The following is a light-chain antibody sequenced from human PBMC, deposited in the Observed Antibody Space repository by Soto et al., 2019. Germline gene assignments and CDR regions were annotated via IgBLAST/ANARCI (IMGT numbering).Light chain of an antibody. CDR3: QQYGSSPRT. CDR2: GAS. CDR1: QSVSSSF. J-gene: IGKJ1*01. V-gene: IGKV3-20*01. Sequence: EIVLTQSPCTLSLSPGERATLSCRASQSVSSSFLAWHQQKPGQAPRLLIYGASSRATGIPDRFSGSGSGTDFTLTISRLEPEDFAVYYCQQYGSSPRTFGQGTKVEIK.